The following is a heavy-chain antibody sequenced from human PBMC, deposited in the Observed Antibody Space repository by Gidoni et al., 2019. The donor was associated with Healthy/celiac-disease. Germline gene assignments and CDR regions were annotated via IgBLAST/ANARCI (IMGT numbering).Heavy chain of an antibody. CDR1: GFTFSSYA. CDR3: AKGPPLFAEQRGRLLGRSVPDY. CDR2: ISGSGGST. J-gene: IGHJ4*02. V-gene: IGHV3-23*01. Sequence: EVQLLESGGGLVQPGGSLRLSCAASGFTFSSYAMSWVRQAPGKGLAWVSAISGSGGSTYYADSVKGRFTISRDNSKNTLYLQMNSLRAEDTAVYYCAKGPPLFAEQRGRLLGRSVPDYWGQGTLVTVSS. D-gene: IGHD3-10*02.